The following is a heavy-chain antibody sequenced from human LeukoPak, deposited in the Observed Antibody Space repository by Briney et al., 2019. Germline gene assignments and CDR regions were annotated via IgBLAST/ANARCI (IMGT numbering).Heavy chain of an antibody. CDR3: VRSVGGGTIFGVVTNYYYYYYMDV. CDR1: EYTFTSYD. J-gene: IGHJ6*03. V-gene: IGHV1-8*01. D-gene: IGHD3-3*01. Sequence: ASVKVSCKASEYTFTSYDINWVRQATGQGLEWVGWMNPNSGNTGYAQKFQGRVTMTRNTSITTAYMEVSSLRSEDTAVYYCVRSVGGGTIFGVVTNYYYYYYMDVWGKGTTVTVSS. CDR2: MNPNSGNT.